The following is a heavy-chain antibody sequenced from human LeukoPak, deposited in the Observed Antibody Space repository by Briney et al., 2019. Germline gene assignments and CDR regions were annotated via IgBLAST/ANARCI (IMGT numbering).Heavy chain of an antibody. Sequence: PSETLSLTCTVSGGSISGYYWSWIRQPPGKGLEWIAYIYYNGISNYNPSLKSRVIISVDSSKNQFSLKLTSVTAADTAVYYCARVSTYSGWFDPWGQGTLVTVSS. J-gene: IGHJ5*02. D-gene: IGHD6-13*01. CDR3: ARVSTYSGWFDP. CDR2: IYYNGIS. V-gene: IGHV4-59*01. CDR1: GGSISGYY.